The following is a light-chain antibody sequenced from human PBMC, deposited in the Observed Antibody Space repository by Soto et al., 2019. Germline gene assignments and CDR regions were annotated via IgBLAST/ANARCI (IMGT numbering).Light chain of an antibody. CDR1: SSDVGAYNY. V-gene: IGLV2-14*03. J-gene: IGLJ3*02. CDR3: SSYTGSNNRV. Sequence: QSALTQPASVSGSPGQSITISCTGTSSDVGAYNYVSWYQQHPGQAPKVMIFDVSNRPSGISNRFSGSKSGNTASLTISGLQAEDESDYYCSSYTGSNNRVFGGGTKVTVL. CDR2: DVS.